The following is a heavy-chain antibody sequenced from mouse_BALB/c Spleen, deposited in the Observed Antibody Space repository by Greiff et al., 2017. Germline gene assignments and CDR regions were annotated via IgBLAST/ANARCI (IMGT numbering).Heavy chain of an antibody. V-gene: IGHV2-2*02. CDR2: IWSGGST. Sequence: QVQLKESGPGLVQPSQSLSITRTVSGFSLTSYGVHWVRPSPGKGLEWLGVIWSGGSTDYNAAFISRLSISKDNSKSQVFFKMNSLQANDTAIYYCARKGGYDGDYYAMDYWGQGTSVTVSS. J-gene: IGHJ4*01. D-gene: IGHD2-14*01. CDR1: GFSLTSYG. CDR3: ARKGGYDGDYYAMDY.